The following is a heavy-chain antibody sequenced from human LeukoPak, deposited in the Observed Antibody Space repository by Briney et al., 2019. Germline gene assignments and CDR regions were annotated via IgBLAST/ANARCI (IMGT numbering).Heavy chain of an antibody. CDR3: ARPAEYQLLSYAFDI. D-gene: IGHD2-2*01. J-gene: IGHJ3*02. CDR1: GRTFSSYA. Sequence: ASVKVSCKASGRTFSSYAISWVRQAPGQGLEWMGGIIPIFGTANYAQKFQGRVTITTDESTSTAYMELSSLRSEDTAVYYCARPAEYQLLSYAFDIWGQGTMVIVSS. V-gene: IGHV1-69*05. CDR2: IIPIFGTA.